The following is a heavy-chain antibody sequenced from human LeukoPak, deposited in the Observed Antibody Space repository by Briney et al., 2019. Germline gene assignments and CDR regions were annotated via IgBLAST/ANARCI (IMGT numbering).Heavy chain of an antibody. J-gene: IGHJ5*02. D-gene: IGHD4-17*01. Sequence: SVKVSCKASGGTFSSYAISWVRQAPGQGLEWMGRVIPIFGKANYAQKFQGRITITTDESTSTAYMELSSLRSEDTAVYYCGRGHDYGDYGGLWFDPWGQGTLVTVSS. CDR2: VIPIFGKA. CDR3: GRGHDYGDYGGLWFDP. V-gene: IGHV1-69*05. CDR1: GGTFSSYA.